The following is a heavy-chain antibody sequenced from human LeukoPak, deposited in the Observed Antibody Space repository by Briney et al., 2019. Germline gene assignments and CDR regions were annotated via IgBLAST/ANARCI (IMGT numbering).Heavy chain of an antibody. V-gene: IGHV3-23*01. CDR3: ARGRLSTSTWLTGY. Sequence: GGSLRLSCAASGFTFSSYGMGWVRQAPGKGLEWVSAISGSGGSTYYADSVKGRFTISRDNAKTTLYLQMNGLRAEDTAVYYCARGRLSTSTWLTGYWGQGALVTVSS. CDR2: ISGSGGST. J-gene: IGHJ4*02. D-gene: IGHD6-13*01. CDR1: GFTFSSYG.